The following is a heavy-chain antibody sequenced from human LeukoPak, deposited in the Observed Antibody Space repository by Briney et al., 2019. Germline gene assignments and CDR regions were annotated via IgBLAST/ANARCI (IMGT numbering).Heavy chain of an antibody. J-gene: IGHJ5*02. V-gene: IGHV4-39*07. Sequence: WIRQPPGKGLEWIGSIYYSATYYNPSLKSRVTISVDTSKNQFSLKLTSVTAADTAVYYCARAPIWSGFRGWFDPWGQGTLVTVSS. CDR3: ARAPIWSGFRGWFDP. CDR2: IYYSAT. D-gene: IGHD3-3*01.